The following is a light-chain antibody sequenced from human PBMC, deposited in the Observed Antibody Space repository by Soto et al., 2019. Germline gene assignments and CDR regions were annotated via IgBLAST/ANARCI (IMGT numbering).Light chain of an antibody. CDR3: YSHAGSYTFV. CDR1: NXDVGGYNY. J-gene: IGLJ1*01. V-gene: IGLV2-11*01. Sequence: QSALTQPLSVSGSPGQSVTISCTGTNXDVGGYNYVSWYQQHPGKAPKLMIYDVSKRPSGVPYRFSGSKSGNTASLTISGLQAEDEADYYCYSHAGSYTFVFGTGTKVTVL. CDR2: DVS.